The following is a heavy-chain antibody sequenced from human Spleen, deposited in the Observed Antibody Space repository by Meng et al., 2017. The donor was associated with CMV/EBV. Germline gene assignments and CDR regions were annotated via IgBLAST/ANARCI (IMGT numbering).Heavy chain of an antibody. D-gene: IGHD3-3*01. Sequence: SETLSLTCTVSGGSISSYYWSWIRQPPGKGLEWIGYIYYRGSTNYNSSLSSRVTISPDTSKNQFSLKLTSVTATDTAVYYCARGSNYDFWSGYYYFDYWGQGTLVTVSS. CDR3: ARGSNYDFWSGYYYFDY. CDR1: GGSISSYY. V-gene: IGHV4-59*01. CDR2: IYYRGST. J-gene: IGHJ4*02.